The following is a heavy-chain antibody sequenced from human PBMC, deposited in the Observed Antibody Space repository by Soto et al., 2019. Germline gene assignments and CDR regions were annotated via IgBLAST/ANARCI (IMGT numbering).Heavy chain of an antibody. CDR3: AANWNFGLNF. CDR1: GFDFSDFH. CDR2: ISSSLGHT. Sequence: PGGSLRLSCVASGFDFSDFHISWVRQAPGKGLEWISYISSSLGHTDYAESVKGRFTISRDNAKSSVFLEMSDLRSDDTAVYYCAANWNFGLNFWSQGTLVTVSS. V-gene: IGHV3-11*03. J-gene: IGHJ4*02. D-gene: IGHD1-1*01.